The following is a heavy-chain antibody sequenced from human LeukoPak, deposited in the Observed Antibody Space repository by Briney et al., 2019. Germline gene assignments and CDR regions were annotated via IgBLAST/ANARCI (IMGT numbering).Heavy chain of an antibody. CDR1: GYSISSGYY. CDR2: MFHSGST. J-gene: IGHJ5*02. CDR3: ARTLVGATKFTP. Sequence: SETLSLTCTVSGYSISSGYYWAWIRQPPGKGLEWIGSMFHSGSTHHNPSLKSRVTLSVDTSKNQVYLNLSSVTAADTVVYYCARTLVGATKFTPWGQGTLVTVSS. D-gene: IGHD1-26*01. V-gene: IGHV4-38-2*02.